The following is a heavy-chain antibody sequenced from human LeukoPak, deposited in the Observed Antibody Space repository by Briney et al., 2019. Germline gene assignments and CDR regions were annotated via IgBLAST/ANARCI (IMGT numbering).Heavy chain of an antibody. J-gene: IGHJ4*02. CDR1: GFTFNSYA. CDR2: ISGSGGNT. Sequence: GGSLRLSCAASGFTFNSYAMNWVRQAPGKGLEWVSVISGSGGNTYYAEPVKGRFTISRDNSKNTLYLQMNSLRAEDTAVYYCANLPATAIPGGDYWGQGTLVTVSS. CDR3: ANLPATAIPGGDY. D-gene: IGHD2-2*02. V-gene: IGHV3-23*01.